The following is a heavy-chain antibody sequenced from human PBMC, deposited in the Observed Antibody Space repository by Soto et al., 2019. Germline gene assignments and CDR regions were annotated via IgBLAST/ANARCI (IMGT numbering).Heavy chain of an antibody. CDR3: AAIVTLVDY. CDR2: IIPIFGTG. D-gene: IGHD3-9*01. V-gene: IGHV1-69*01. J-gene: IGHJ4*02. CDR1: GGTFSISA. Sequence: QVQLVQSGAEVKKPGSSVKVSCKASGGTFSISAISWVRQAPGQGLDWMGGIIPIFGTGKYAQKFQGRITITADASTSTAYMELSSLRSEDTAVYYCAAIVTLVDYWGQGTLVTVSS.